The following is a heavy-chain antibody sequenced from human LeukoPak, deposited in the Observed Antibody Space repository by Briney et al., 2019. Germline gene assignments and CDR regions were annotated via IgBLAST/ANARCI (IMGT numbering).Heavy chain of an antibody. J-gene: IGHJ4*02. V-gene: IGHV4-59*08. Sequence: SETLSLTCTVSGGSMSNHHWSWIRQPPGKGLGWIRYIYYIGSTNYNTSLKSRVTISVDTSKNQSSVRLRSVTAEDTAVYYCARYRRDTAMGFDYWGQGTLVTVSS. CDR3: ARYRRDTAMGFDY. CDR1: GGSMSNHH. D-gene: IGHD5-18*01. CDR2: IYYIGST.